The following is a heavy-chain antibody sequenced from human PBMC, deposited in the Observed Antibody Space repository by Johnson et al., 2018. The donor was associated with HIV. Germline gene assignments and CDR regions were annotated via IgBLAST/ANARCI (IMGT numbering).Heavy chain of an antibody. V-gene: IGHV3-20*04. Sequence: VQLVESGGGVVRPGGSMRLSCAASGFTFDDYGMTWVRQAPGKGLEWVSGISWNSGSIGYADSVKGRFTISRDNAKNSLYLQMNSLRAEDTAVYYCAREYYYDSSGTPVFDIWGQGTMVTVSS. CDR2: ISWNSGSI. J-gene: IGHJ3*02. CDR1: GFTFDDYG. CDR3: AREYYYDSSGTPVFDI. D-gene: IGHD3-22*01.